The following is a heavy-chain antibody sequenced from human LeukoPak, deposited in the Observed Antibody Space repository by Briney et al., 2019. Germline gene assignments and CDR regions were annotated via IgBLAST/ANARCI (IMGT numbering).Heavy chain of an antibody. CDR2: IIPIFGTA. V-gene: IGHV1-69*05. D-gene: IGHD2-2*02. CDR1: GGTFSSYA. CDR3: ARSSAQRVGISGECSSTSCYMDFDY. J-gene: IGHJ4*02. Sequence: GASVKVSCKASGGTFSSYAISWVRQAPGQGLEWMGGIIPIFGTANYAQKFQGRVTITTDESTSTAYMELSSLRSEDTAVYYCARSSAQRVGISGECSSTSCYMDFDYWGQGTLVTVSS.